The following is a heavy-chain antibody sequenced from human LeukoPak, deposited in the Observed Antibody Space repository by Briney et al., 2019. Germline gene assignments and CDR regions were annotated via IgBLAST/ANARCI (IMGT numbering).Heavy chain of an antibody. CDR3: AAASSGSPSTLFY. CDR2: IVVGSGNT. V-gene: IGHV1-58*02. Sequence: SVKVSCKASGFTFTSSAMQWVRQARGQRLEWIGWIVVGSGNTNYAQKFQERVTITRDMSTSTAYMELSSLRSEDTAVYYCAAASSGSPSTLFYWGQGTLVTVSS. CDR1: GFTFTSSA. J-gene: IGHJ4*02. D-gene: IGHD3-10*01.